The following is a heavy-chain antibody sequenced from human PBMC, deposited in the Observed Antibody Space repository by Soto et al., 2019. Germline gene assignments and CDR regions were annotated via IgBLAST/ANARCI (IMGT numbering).Heavy chain of an antibody. CDR1: GFTFSSYA. CDR3: AKDQAIFSTLPDY. Sequence: PGGSLRLSCAASGFTFSSYAMSWVRQAPGKGLEWVSSINGVGGSTYYADSVKGRFTISRDNSKNTLYLQMNSLRAEDTAVYYCAKDQAIFSTLPDYWGQGTLVTVSS. D-gene: IGHD3-3*01. V-gene: IGHV3-23*01. CDR2: INGVGGST. J-gene: IGHJ4*02.